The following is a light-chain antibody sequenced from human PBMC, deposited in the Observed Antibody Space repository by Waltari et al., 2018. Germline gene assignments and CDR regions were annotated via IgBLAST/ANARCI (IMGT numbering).Light chain of an antibody. V-gene: IGKV1-5*03. CDR2: KAS. CDR3: QEGYT. CDR1: QSISTW. J-gene: IGKJ2*01. Sequence: DIQMTQSPSTLSASVGDRVTITCRASQSISTWLAWYQQKPGKAPKLLIYKASSLESGFPSRFSGSGSGTEFTLTIISLQPDDFATYYCQEGYTFGQGTKLEIK.